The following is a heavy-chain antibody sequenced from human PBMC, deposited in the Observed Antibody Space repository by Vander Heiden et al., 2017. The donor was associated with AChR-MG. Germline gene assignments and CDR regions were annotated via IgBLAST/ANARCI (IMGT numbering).Heavy chain of an antibody. V-gene: IGHV3-23*01. CDR2: ISGSGGST. D-gene: IGHD3-22*01. CDR1: GFTFSSYA. J-gene: IGHJ4*02. CDR3: AKAYYDSSGYYQMFDY. Sequence: EVQLLESGGGLVQPGGSLRLSCAASGFTFSSYAMSGVRQAPGKGLEWVSAISGSGGSTYYADSVKGRFTISRDNSKNTLYLQMNSLRAEDTAVYYCAKAYYDSSGYYQMFDYWGQGTLVTVSS.